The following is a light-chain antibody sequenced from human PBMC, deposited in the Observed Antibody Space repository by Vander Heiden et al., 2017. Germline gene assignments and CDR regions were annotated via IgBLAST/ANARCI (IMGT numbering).Light chain of an antibody. V-gene: IGLV2-23*02. Sequence: QAALTPPASGSGSPGQSTTISCTGTRSCVGSYNLFSWYQPHPGKAPKLMIYEVSKRPSGVSNRFSGSKSGNTASLTISGLQAEDEADYYCCSYAGSSTLVFGGGTKLTVL. CDR1: RSCVGSYNL. J-gene: IGLJ2*01. CDR2: EVS. CDR3: CSYAGSSTLV.